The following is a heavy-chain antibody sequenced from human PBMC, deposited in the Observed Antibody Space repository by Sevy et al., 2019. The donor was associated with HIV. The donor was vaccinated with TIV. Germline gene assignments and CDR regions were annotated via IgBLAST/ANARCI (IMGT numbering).Heavy chain of an antibody. Sequence: SETLSLTCAVYGGSFSGYYWSWVRQPPGKGLEWVGESNHSGSTNYNPHLKSRVTISVDTSKNQFSLKLSSVTAAATAVYYCARHCTGTSCSHAFDIWGQGTMVTVSS. CDR2: SNHSGST. J-gene: IGHJ3*02. V-gene: IGHV4-34*01. D-gene: IGHD2-8*02. CDR1: GGSFSGYY. CDR3: ARHCTGTSCSHAFDI.